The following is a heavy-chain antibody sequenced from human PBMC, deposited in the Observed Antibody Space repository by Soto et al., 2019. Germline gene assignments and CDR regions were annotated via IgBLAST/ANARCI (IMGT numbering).Heavy chain of an antibody. J-gene: IGHJ6*02. CDR1: GFTYSSYS. CDR3: ARDLVGSTSSAYYHYGMDV. D-gene: IGHD6-6*01. CDR2: ISSSSSTI. Sequence: GGSLRLSCAASGFTYSSYSMNWVRQAPGKGLEWVSYISSSSSTIYYADSVKGRFTISRDNAKNSLYLQMNSLRAEDTAVYYCARDLVGSTSSAYYHYGMDVWGQGTTVTVSS. V-gene: IGHV3-48*01.